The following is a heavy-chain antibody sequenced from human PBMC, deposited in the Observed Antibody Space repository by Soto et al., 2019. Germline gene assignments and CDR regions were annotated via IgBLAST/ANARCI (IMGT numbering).Heavy chain of an antibody. J-gene: IGHJ4*02. V-gene: IGHV1-2*02. CDR1: GDTLTNSY. Sequence: ASVKVSCKASGDTLTNSYLHWVRQAPGQGLEWLGWINPNNGDTNYAQKFRGRVTMTRDTSNNTVYMELTRLTSDDTAVYFCARMVLPPTYFDSWGQGTLVTVFS. CDR3: ARMVLPPTYFDS. D-gene: IGHD3-10*01. CDR2: INPNNGDT.